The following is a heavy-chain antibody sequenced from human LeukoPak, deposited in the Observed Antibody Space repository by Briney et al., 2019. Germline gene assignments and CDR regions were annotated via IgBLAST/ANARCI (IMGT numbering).Heavy chain of an antibody. V-gene: IGHV1-2*02. CDR1: GYTFIDYY. CDR3: ARDSQDTTATGDY. D-gene: IGHD5-18*01. J-gene: IGHJ4*02. Sequence: GASVKVSCKASGYTFIDYYMHWVRQAPGQGLEWIGWISPNSGGTKYVQKFQGRVTMTRDTSITTVYMELSGLSFDDTAVYYCARDSQDTTATGDYWGQGTLVTVSS. CDR2: ISPNSGGT.